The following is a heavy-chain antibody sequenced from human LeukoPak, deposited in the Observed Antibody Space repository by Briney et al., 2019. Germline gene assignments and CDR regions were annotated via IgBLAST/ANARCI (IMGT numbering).Heavy chain of an antibody. CDR2: IIPIFGTA. CDR1: GYTFTGYY. CDR3: ARLAAAGTYDAFDI. V-gene: IGHV1-69*13. Sequence: SVKVSCKASGYTFTGYYMHWVRQAPGQGLEWMGGIIPIFGTANYAQKFQGRVTITAGESTSTAYMELSSLRSEDTAVYYCARLAAAGTYDAFDIWGQGTMVTVSS. D-gene: IGHD6-13*01. J-gene: IGHJ3*02.